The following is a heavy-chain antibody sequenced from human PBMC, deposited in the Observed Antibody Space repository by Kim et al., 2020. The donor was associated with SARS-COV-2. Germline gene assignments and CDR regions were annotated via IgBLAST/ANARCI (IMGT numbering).Heavy chain of an antibody. Sequence: SPSLKCRLTISVDTSKNPFSRKLSSVTAADTAVYYCARQFVAVAGFVDYWGQGTLVTVSS. V-gene: IGHV4-39*01. D-gene: IGHD6-19*01. CDR3: ARQFVAVAGFVDY. J-gene: IGHJ4*02.